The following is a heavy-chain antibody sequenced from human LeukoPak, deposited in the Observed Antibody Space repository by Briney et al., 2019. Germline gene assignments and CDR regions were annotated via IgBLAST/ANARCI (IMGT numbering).Heavy chain of an antibody. CDR2: IKQDGGQK. V-gene: IGHV3-7*01. D-gene: IGHD6-13*01. J-gene: IGHJ4*02. Sequence: GGSLRLSCAASGFTFTNYWMTWVRQAPGKGLGWVANIKQDGGQKYYVDSVKGRLTISRDNAKNSVYLQVNSLRVEDTAVYFCARIGYSSSSLDYWGQGTPVTVSS. CDR3: ARIGYSSSSLDY. CDR1: GFTFTNYW.